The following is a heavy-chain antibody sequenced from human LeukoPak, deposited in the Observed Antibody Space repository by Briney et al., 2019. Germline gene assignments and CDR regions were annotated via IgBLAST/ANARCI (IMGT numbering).Heavy chain of an antibody. Sequence: PGGSLRLSCAASGFTFSDYYMSWIRQAPGKGLQWISFISASGNTIYYADSVKGRFTISRDNTKNSLYLQMNSLRAEDTAVYYCARVHSGLDYWGQGTLVTVSS. CDR2: ISASGNTI. D-gene: IGHD6-19*01. CDR3: ARVHSGLDY. V-gene: IGHV3-11*04. CDR1: GFTFSDYY. J-gene: IGHJ4*02.